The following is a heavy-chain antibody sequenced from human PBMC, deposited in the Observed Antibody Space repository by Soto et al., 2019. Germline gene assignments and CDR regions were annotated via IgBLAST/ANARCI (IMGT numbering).Heavy chain of an antibody. V-gene: IGHV3-23*01. CDR3: ARGATDSSPGGRIFDF. J-gene: IGHJ4*02. CDR1: GLTFGSRA. Sequence: GGSLRLSCVASGLTFGSRAMSWVRQAPGEGLQWVSTITDAGGDAEYADSVRGRFVISRDNSKKALYLQMTSLTAEDSAMSFCARGATDSSPGGRIFDFWGRGTLVTVS. CDR2: ITDAGGDA. D-gene: IGHD2-21*01.